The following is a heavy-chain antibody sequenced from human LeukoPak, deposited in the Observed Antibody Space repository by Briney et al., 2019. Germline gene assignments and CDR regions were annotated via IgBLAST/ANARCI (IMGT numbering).Heavy chain of an antibody. D-gene: IGHD3-10*01. CDR1: GGSFSGYY. V-gene: IGHV4-34*01. CDR3: ARVGEADGSGSYYTFDY. J-gene: IGHJ4*02. CDR2: INHSGSP. Sequence: PSETLSLTCAVSGGSFSGYYWSWIRQPPGKGLEWIGEINHSGSPNYNPSLKSRLTISEDMSTRQVSLKLSSVTAADTAVYYCARVGEADGSGSYYTFDYWGQGTLVTVSS.